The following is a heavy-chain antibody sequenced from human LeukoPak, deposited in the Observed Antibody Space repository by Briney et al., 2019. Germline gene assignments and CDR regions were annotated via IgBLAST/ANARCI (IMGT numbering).Heavy chain of an antibody. J-gene: IGHJ4*02. Sequence: PSETLSLTCAVSGGSISSGSYSWSWIRQPPGKGLEWIGYIYHSGSTYYNPSLKSRVTISVDRSKNQFSLKLSSVTAADTAVYYCARGFAGATVTTFDYRGQGTLVTVSS. V-gene: IGHV4-30-2*01. CDR1: GGSISSGSYS. CDR3: ARGFAGATVTTFDY. CDR2: IYHSGST. D-gene: IGHD4-17*01.